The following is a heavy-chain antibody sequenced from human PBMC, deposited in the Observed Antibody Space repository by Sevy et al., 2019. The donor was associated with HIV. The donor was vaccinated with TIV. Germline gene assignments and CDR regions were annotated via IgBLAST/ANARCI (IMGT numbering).Heavy chain of an antibody. D-gene: IGHD2-2*01. Sequence: GGSLRLSCAASGFAFSTHAKHWVRQAPGKGLEWVAVISYEGTETFYAASVEGRFTISRDNSKNMLSLQINSLRPEDTAVYHCARDGGNSVKWYPLYWGHGTLVTVSS. CDR3: ARDGGNSVKWYPLY. CDR1: GFAFSTHA. CDR2: ISYEGTET. J-gene: IGHJ4*01. V-gene: IGHV3-30-3*01.